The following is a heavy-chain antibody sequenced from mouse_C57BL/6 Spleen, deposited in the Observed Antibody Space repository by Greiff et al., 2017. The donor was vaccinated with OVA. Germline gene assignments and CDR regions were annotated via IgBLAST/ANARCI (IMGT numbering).Heavy chain of an antibody. J-gene: IGHJ2*01. V-gene: IGHV1-80*01. D-gene: IGHD1-1*01. Sequence: QVQLQQSGAELVKPGASVKISCKASGYAFSSYWMNWVKQRPGKGLEWIGQIYPGDGDTNYNGKFKGKATLTADKSSSTAYMQLSSLTSEDSAVYFCASDYYGSSDFDYWGQGTTLTVSS. CDR3: ASDYYGSSDFDY. CDR2: IYPGDGDT. CDR1: GYAFSSYW.